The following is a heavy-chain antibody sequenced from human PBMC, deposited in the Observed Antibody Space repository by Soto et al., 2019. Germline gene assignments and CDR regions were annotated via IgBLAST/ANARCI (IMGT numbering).Heavy chain of an antibody. Sequence: QVQLVESGGGVVQPGRSLRLSCAASGFTFSSYGMHWVRQAPGKGLEWVAVISYDGSNKYYADSVKGRFTISRDNSKNPLYLQMNSLRAEDTAVYYCAKDYWAMVRGVLYGMDVWGQGTTVTVSS. CDR1: GFTFSSYG. CDR2: ISYDGSNK. J-gene: IGHJ6*02. V-gene: IGHV3-30*18. CDR3: AKDYWAMVRGVLYGMDV. D-gene: IGHD3-10*01.